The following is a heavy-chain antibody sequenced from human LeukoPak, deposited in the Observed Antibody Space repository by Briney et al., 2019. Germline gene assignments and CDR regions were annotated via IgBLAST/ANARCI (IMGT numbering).Heavy chain of an antibody. CDR3: ARGPPPDYYDSSGYPPGWFDP. CDR1: GYFFTSYW. CDR2: IFPGDSDT. J-gene: IGHJ5*02. D-gene: IGHD3-22*01. Sequence: GESLKISCRGSGYFFTSYWIGWVRQMPGKGLEWMGIIFPGDSDTRYSPSFQGQVTISADKSISTAYLQWSSLRASDTAMYYCARGPPPDYYDSSGYPPGWFDPWGQGTLVTVSS. V-gene: IGHV5-51*01.